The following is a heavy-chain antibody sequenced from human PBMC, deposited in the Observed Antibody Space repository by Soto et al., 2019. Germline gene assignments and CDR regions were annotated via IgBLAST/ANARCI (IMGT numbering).Heavy chain of an antibody. D-gene: IGHD6-13*01. CDR3: ARDFHSAPGTASRSHYYYGMDV. J-gene: IGHJ6*02. Sequence: ASVKVSCKASGYTFTSYYMHWVRQAPGQGLEWMGIINPSGGSTSYAQKFQGRVTMTRDTSTSTVYMELSSLRSEDTAVYYCARDFHSAPGTASRSHYYYGMDVWGQGTTVTVSS. CDR2: INPSGGST. V-gene: IGHV1-46*01. CDR1: GYTFTSYY.